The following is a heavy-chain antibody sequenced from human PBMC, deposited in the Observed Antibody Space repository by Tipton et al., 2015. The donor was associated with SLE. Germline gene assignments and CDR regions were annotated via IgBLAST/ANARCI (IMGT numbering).Heavy chain of an antibody. J-gene: IGHJ6*02. CDR1: RFTFSSYG. CDR3: AKDSEPEGSLHYGMDV. Sequence: SLRLSCAASRFTFSSYGMHWVRQAPGKGLEWVAVIWYDGSNKYYADSVKGRFTISRDNSKNTLYLQMNSLRAEDTAVYYCAKDSEPEGSLHYGMDVWGQGTTVTVSS. V-gene: IGHV3-33*06. CDR2: IWYDGSNK. D-gene: IGHD1-14*01.